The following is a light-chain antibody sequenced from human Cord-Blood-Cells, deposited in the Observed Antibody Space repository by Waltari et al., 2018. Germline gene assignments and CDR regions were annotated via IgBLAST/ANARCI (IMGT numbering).Light chain of an antibody. Sequence: SSELTQDPAVSVAFGQTVRITCPGDSLRSYYASWYQQKPGQAPVLVIYGKNNRPSGIPDRFSGSSSGNTASLTITGAQAEDEADYYCNSRDSSGNHVFGTGTKVTVL. V-gene: IGLV3-19*01. J-gene: IGLJ1*01. CDR1: SLRSYY. CDR3: NSRDSSGNHV. CDR2: GKN.